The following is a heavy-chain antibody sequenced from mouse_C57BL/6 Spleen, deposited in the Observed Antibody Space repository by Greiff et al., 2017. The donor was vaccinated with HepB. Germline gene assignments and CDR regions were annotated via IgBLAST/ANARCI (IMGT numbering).Heavy chain of an antibody. CDR1: GYAFSSSW. J-gene: IGHJ2*01. CDR2: IYPGDGDT. Sequence: VQLQQSGPELVKPGASVKISCKASGYAFSSSWMNWVKQRPGKGLEWIGRIYPGDGDTNYNGKFKGKATLTADKSSSTADMQLSSLTSEDSAVYFCARSGASGPYFDYWGQGTTLTVSS. D-gene: IGHD3-1*01. V-gene: IGHV1-82*01. CDR3: ARSGASGPYFDY.